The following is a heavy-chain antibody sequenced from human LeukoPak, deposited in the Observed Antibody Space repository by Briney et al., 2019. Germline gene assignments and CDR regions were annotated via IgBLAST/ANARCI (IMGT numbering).Heavy chain of an antibody. D-gene: IGHD6-13*01. V-gene: IGHV3-7*01. Sequence: GGSLRLSCAASGFTVSSNYMSWVRQAPGKGLEWVANIKQDGSEKYYVDSVKGRFTISRDNAKNSLYLQMNSLRAEDTAVYYCASIPTTGKPGIAAAGTGGYWGQGTLVTVSP. CDR3: ASIPTTGKPGIAAAGTGGY. CDR1: GFTVSSNY. CDR2: IKQDGSEK. J-gene: IGHJ4*02.